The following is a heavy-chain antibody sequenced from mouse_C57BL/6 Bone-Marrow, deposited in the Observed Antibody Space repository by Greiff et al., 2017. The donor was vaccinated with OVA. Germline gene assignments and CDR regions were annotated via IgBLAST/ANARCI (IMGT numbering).Heavy chain of an antibody. CDR3: ARHGGYYGY. V-gene: IGHV5-17*01. Sequence: DVKLVESGGGLVKPGGSLKLSCAASGFTFSDYGMHWVRQAPEKGLEWVAYISSGSSTIYYADTVKGRFTISRDNAKNTLFLQMTSLRSEETAMYYCARHGGYYGYWGQGTTLTVSS. J-gene: IGHJ2*01. CDR2: ISSGSSTI. D-gene: IGHD2-3*01. CDR1: GFTFSDYG.